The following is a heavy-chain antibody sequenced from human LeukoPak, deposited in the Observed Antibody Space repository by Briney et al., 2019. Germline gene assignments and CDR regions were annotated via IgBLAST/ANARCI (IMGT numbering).Heavy chain of an antibody. CDR2: INHSGST. D-gene: IGHD3-22*01. J-gene: IGHJ4*02. Sequence: SETLSLTCAVYGGSFSGYYWSWIRQPPGKGLEWIGEINHSGSTNYNPSLKSRVTISVDTSKNQFSLKLSSVTAADTAVYYCARFSGYYYSFRYWGQGTLVSVSS. CDR1: GGSFSGYY. CDR3: ARFSGYYYSFRY. V-gene: IGHV4-34*01.